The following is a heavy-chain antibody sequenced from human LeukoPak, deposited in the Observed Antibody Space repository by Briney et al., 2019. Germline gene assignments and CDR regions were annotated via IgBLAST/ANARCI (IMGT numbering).Heavy chain of an antibody. D-gene: IGHD2-8*02. CDR3: ARGGGVFDY. J-gene: IGHJ4*02. Sequence: SETLSLTCRVSGGSISNYYWSWIRQPPGKGLEWIGYIYYSGTTNYNPSLKSRVTISVDTSKAQFSLKLNSVTAADTAVYYCARGGGVFDYWGQGTLVSVSS. CDR1: GGSISNYY. V-gene: IGHV4-59*01. CDR2: IYYSGTT.